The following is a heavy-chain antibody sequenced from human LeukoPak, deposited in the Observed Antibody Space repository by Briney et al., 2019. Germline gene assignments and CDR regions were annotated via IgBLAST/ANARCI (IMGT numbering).Heavy chain of an antibody. J-gene: IGHJ4*02. D-gene: IGHD2-8*01. V-gene: IGHV3-7*03. CDR2: IKEDGSER. CDR1: GFTFSNYA. CDR3: ARDLGYCTNGACHTRFDY. Sequence: GGSLRLSCAASGFTFSNYAMNWVRQTPGKGLEWVASIKEDGSERQYVDSVKGRFSISRDNTKGSLFLQLNSLRAEDTAVYYCARDLGYCTNGACHTRFDYWGQGTLVAVSS.